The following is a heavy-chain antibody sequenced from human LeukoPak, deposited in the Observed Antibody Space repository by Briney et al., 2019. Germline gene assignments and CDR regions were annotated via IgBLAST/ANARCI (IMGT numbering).Heavy chain of an antibody. V-gene: IGHV4-31*03. J-gene: IGHJ5*02. CDR1: GGSISSGGYY. Sequence: SQTLSLTCTVSGGSISSGGYYWSWVRQHPGKGLEWIGYIYYSGSTYYNPSLKSRVTISVDTSKNQFSLKLSSVTAADTAVYYCARQTTRYGFDPWGQGTLVTVSS. CDR3: ARQTTRYGFDP. D-gene: IGHD4-11*01. CDR2: IYYSGST.